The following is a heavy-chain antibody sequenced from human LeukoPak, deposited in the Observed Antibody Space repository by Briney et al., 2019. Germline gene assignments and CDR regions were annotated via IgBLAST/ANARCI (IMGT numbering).Heavy chain of an antibody. CDR3: ARPTIAARPDAFDI. V-gene: IGHV3-72*01. J-gene: IGHJ3*02. Sequence: GGPLRLSCAASGFIFSDHYMDWVRQAPGKGLEWVGRTRNKANSYTAEYAASVKGKFTISRDDSKNSLYLQMNSLKTEDTAVYYCARPTIAARPDAFDIWGQGTMVTVS. CDR1: GFIFSDHY. CDR2: TRNKANSYTA. D-gene: IGHD6-6*01.